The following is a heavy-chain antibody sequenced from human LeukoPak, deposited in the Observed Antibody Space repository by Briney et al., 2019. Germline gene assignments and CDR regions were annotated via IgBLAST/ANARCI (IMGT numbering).Heavy chain of an antibody. CDR2: IYTSGST. CDR3: ASGYYDSSGYFVDY. J-gene: IGHJ4*02. D-gene: IGHD3-22*01. CDR1: GGSISSYY. Sequence: PSETLSLTCTVSGGSISSYYWSWIRQPAGKGLEWIGRIYTSGSTNYNPSLKSRVTMSVDTSKNQFSLKLSSVTAADTAVYYCASGYYDSSGYFVDYWGQGNLVTVSS. V-gene: IGHV4-4*07.